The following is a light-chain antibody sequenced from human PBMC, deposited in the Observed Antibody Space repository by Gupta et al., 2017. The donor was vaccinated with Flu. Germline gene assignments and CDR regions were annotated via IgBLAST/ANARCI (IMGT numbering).Light chain of an antibody. CDR2: EVS. CDR1: SSYIGSYNR. Sequence: QSALTQPPSASGSPGKSVTLSCTGPSSYIGSYNRVSWYQQPPGTAPKLIIYEVSNRPSGVPYRFSGSKSGNTASLTISGLQAEDEADYYCSSYTSSSPPVVFGGGTKLTVL. CDR3: SSYTSSSPPVV. J-gene: IGLJ3*02. V-gene: IGLV2-18*02.